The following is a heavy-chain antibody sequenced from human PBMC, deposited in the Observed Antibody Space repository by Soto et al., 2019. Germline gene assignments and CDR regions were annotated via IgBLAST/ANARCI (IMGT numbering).Heavy chain of an antibody. CDR3: ARDVYYDSSGHDAFDI. V-gene: IGHV3-7*01. CDR2: IKQDGSEK. D-gene: IGHD3-22*01. Sequence: GGSLRLSCAASGFTFSSYWMSWVRQAPGKGLEWVANIKQDGSEKYYVDSVKGRFTIARDNAKNSLYLQMNSLRAEDTAVYYCARDVYYDSSGHDAFDIWGQGTMVTVSS. CDR1: GFTFSSYW. J-gene: IGHJ3*02.